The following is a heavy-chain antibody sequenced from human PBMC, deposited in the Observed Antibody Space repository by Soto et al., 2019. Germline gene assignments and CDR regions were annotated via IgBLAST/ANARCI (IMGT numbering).Heavy chain of an antibody. D-gene: IGHD2-15*01. Sequence: PGGSLRLSCGAPVVTFKYYGMHWVREAPGKGPERVAVISYDRKQTYYADSVKGRFTISKDTSKRTLFLQMNSLRVDDTTVYYCGGDGCSSNWYFELLGRGNPVHVSS. CDR3: GGDGCSSNWYFEL. V-gene: IGHV3-30*03. CDR2: ISYDRKQT. J-gene: IGHJ2*01. CDR1: VVTFKYYG.